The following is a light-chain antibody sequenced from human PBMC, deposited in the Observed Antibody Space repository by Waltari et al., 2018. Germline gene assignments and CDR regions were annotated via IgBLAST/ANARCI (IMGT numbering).Light chain of an antibody. V-gene: IGKV3-20*01. CDR1: QSVNRA. CDR2: VIF. J-gene: IGKJ1*01. Sequence: EIVLTQSPDTLPLSPAERATPSCKASQSVNRALAWYQQKPGQAHRILLYVIFDRAAGTPDRFSGSGSRTDFSLTISRLEPEDFAVYYCQHYLRLPVTFGQGTRVEVK. CDR3: QHYLRLPVT.